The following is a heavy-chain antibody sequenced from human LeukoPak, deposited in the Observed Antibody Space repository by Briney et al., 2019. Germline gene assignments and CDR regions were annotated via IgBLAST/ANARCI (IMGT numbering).Heavy chain of an antibody. V-gene: IGHV3-48*04. CDR3: ARASGGIYSSSWAYYFDY. Sequence: GGSLRLSCAASGFTFSSYGMNWVRQAPGKGLEWVSYISSSSSTIYYADSVKGRFTISRDNAKNSLYLQMNSLRAEDTAVYYCARASGGIYSSSWAYYFDYWGQGTLVTVSS. J-gene: IGHJ4*02. D-gene: IGHD6-13*01. CDR1: GFTFSSYG. CDR2: ISSSSSTI.